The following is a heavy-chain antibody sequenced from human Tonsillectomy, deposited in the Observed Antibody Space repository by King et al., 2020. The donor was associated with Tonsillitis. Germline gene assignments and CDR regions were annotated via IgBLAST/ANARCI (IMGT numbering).Heavy chain of an antibody. J-gene: IGHJ4*02. D-gene: IGHD4-17*01. CDR1: GFSFSSYS. CDR3: ARTPGYGDYREYYFDY. Sequence: VQLVESGGGLVQPGGSLRLSCAASGFSFSSYSMNWARQAPGKGLEWVSYISSSSITIYYADFVKGRFTISRDNAKNSLYLQMNSLRAEDTAVYYCARTPGYGDYREYYFDYWGQGTLVTVSS. CDR2: ISSSSITI. V-gene: IGHV3-48*01.